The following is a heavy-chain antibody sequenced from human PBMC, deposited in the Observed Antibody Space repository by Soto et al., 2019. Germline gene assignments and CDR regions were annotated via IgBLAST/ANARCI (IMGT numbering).Heavy chain of an antibody. V-gene: IGHV1-18*01. CDR1: GYAFTNYG. Sequence: QGQLEQSGAEVKRPGASVKVSCKASGYAFTNYGISWVRQAPGQGLEWMGWITVNSGNTKYAQKIQGRVTMSTDTATGTADMDLRSLSYEDTAVYFCARGLGGGYCYLAYWGQGTLVTVSS. J-gene: IGHJ4*02. CDR3: ARGLGGGYCYLAY. D-gene: IGHD1-26*01. CDR2: ITVNSGNT.